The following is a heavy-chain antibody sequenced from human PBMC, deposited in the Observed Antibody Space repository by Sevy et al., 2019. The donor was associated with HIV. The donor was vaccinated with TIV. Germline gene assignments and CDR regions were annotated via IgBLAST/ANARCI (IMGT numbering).Heavy chain of an antibody. CDR2: LSFGCGEI. CDR3: AREGCTKPHDY. J-gene: IGHJ4*02. Sequence: GGALRLSCAASGFTCSKYSMSWVRQPPGKGLEWVSTLSFGCGEINYADSVKGRFTISRDNSKSSVYLQMNNLRPEDTAVYYGAREGCTKPHDYWGQGTLVTVSS. CDR1: GFTCSKYS. D-gene: IGHD2-8*01. V-gene: IGHV3-23*01.